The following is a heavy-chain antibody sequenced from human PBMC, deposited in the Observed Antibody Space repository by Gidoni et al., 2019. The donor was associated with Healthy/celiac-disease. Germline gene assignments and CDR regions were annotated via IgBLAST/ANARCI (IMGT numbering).Heavy chain of an antibody. CDR3: ARDLDDDILTGSPY. CDR1: GFTFSSYS. J-gene: IGHJ4*02. V-gene: IGHV3-21*01. Sequence: EVQLVESGGGLVKPGGSLRLSCAASGFTFSSYSMNWVRQAPGKGLEWVSSISSSSSYIYYADSVKGRFTISRDNAKNSLYLQMNSLRAEDTAVYYCARDLDDDILTGSPYWGQGTLVTVSS. D-gene: IGHD3-9*01. CDR2: ISSSSSYI.